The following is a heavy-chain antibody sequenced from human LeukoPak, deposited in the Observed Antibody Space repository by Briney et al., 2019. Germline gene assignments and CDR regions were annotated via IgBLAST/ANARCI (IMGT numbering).Heavy chain of an antibody. CDR2: IKKDGSEK. J-gene: IGHJ4*02. Sequence: PGGSLRLSCAASGFTFSSYWMSWVRQAPGKGLEWVANIKKDGSEKYYVDSVKGRFTISRDNAKNSLYLQMNSPRAEDTAAYYCAKDGNWARFENWGQGTLVTVSS. CDR1: GFTFSSYW. V-gene: IGHV3-7*03. CDR3: AKDGNWARFEN. D-gene: IGHD7-27*01.